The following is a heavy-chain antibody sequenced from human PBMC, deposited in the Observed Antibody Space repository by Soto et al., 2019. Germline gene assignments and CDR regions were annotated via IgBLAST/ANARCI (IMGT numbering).Heavy chain of an antibody. CDR3: ARGPYGSGSPIAPYYFDY. D-gene: IGHD3-10*01. CDR2: IGTAGDT. J-gene: IGHJ4*02. V-gene: IGHV3-13*01. CDR1: GFTFSSYD. Sequence: GGSLRLSCAASGFTFSSYDMHWVRQATGKGLEWVSAIGTAGDTYYPGSVKGRFTISRENAKNSLYLQMNSLRAGDTAVYYCARGPYGSGSPIAPYYFDYWGQGALVTVSS.